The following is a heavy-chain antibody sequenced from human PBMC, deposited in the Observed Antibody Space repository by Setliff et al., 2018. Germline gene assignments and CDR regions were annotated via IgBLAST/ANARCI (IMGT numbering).Heavy chain of an antibody. V-gene: IGHV3-23*03. D-gene: IGHD2-8*01. Sequence: PGGSLRLSCAASGFTFNNYAVSWVRQPPGKGLEWVSTIFNGGGSAYYADSVKGRFTISRDNSKNTLYLQMNSLTTEDTGIYYCAKVKKPLIRGSGFDYWGRGTLVTVSS. J-gene: IGHJ4*02. CDR1: GFTFNNYA. CDR2: IFNGGGSA. CDR3: AKVKKPLIRGSGFDY.